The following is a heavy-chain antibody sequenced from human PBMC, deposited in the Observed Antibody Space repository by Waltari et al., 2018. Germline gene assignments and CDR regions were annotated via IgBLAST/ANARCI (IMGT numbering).Heavy chain of an antibody. Sequence: QVQLVESGGGVVQPGRSLRLSCAASGFTFSSYAMHWVRQAPGKGLEWVAGISYDGSNKDYADSVKGRFTISRDNSKNTLYLQMNSLRAEDTAVYYCARDLEYSSSSRPYYYYGMDVWGQGTTVTVSS. J-gene: IGHJ6*02. D-gene: IGHD6-6*01. V-gene: IGHV3-30-3*01. CDR2: ISYDGSNK. CDR1: GFTFSSYA. CDR3: ARDLEYSSSSRPYYYYGMDV.